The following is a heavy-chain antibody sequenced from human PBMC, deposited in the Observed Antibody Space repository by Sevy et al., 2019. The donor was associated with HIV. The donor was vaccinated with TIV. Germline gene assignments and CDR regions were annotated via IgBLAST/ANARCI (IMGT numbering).Heavy chain of an antibody. CDR3: AREALRSSWYSASYYFDY. Sequence: GGSLRLSCAASGFTFSSYGMHWVRQAPGKGLEWVAVIWYDGSNKYYADSVKGRFTISRDNSTNTLYLQMNSLRAEDTAVYYCAREALRSSWYSASYYFDYWGQGPLVTVSS. V-gene: IGHV3-33*01. J-gene: IGHJ4*02. CDR2: IWYDGSNK. D-gene: IGHD6-13*01. CDR1: GFTFSSYG.